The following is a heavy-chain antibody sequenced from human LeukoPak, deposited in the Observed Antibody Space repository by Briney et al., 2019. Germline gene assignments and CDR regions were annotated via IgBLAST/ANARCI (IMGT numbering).Heavy chain of an antibody. D-gene: IGHD3-10*01. CDR1: GGSISSYY. Sequence: PSETLSLTCTVSGGSISSYYWSWIRQPPGKGLEWIGYIYYSGSTNYNPSLKSRVTISVDTSKNQFSLKLSSVTAADTAVYYCARASGLWFGDYGMDVWGQGTTVTVSS. CDR2: IYYSGST. J-gene: IGHJ6*02. CDR3: ARASGLWFGDYGMDV. V-gene: IGHV4-59*01.